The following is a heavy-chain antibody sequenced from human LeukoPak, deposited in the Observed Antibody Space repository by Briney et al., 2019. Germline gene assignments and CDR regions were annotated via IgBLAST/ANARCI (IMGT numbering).Heavy chain of an antibody. V-gene: IGHV3-23*01. CDR3: TKALMTGFSSGCYLAY. CDR2: TGGSDDNT. J-gene: IGHJ4*02. Sequence: GGSLRLSCEGSGLSFNGCDLSWVRQAPGKGLEWVAVTGGSDDNTHYADSVKGRFSISRDTSENRLFLQMNSLRPDDSALYYCTKALMTGFSSGCYLAYWGQGTLVTVSS. CDR1: GLSFNGCD. D-gene: IGHD6-19*01.